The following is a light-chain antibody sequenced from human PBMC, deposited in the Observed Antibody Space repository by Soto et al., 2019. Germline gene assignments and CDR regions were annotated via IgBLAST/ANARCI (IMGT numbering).Light chain of an antibody. CDR1: QTISSW. J-gene: IGKJ1*01. CDR2: KAS. Sequence: DIQMTQSPSTLSGSVGDRVTITCRASQTISSWLAWYQQKPGKAPKLLIYKASTLKSGVPSRFSGSGSGTEFTHTISSLQPDDFATYYCQHYNSYSAAFGQGTKVELK. V-gene: IGKV1-5*03. CDR3: QHYNSYSAA.